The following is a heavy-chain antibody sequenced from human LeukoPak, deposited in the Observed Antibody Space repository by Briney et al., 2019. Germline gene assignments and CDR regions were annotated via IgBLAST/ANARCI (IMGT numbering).Heavy chain of an antibody. D-gene: IGHD6-13*01. CDR3: VRGSSTWSPLGDY. CDR1: GFTFSTYW. Sequence: GGSLRLSCAASGFTFSTYWMHWVRQAPGQGPVWVPRISPDGSTTTYADSVRGRFSISRDDAKNTLYMQMNSLRVDDTAVYYCVRGSSTWSPLGDYWGQGTLVTVST. CDR2: ISPDGSTT. V-gene: IGHV3-74*01. J-gene: IGHJ4*02.